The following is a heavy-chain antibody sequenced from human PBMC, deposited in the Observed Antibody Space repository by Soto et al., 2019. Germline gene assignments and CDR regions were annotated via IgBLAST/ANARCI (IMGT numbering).Heavy chain of an antibody. CDR3: AKTPRFEYSSSGWFDP. Sequence: EVQLVESGGGLVQPGRSLRLSCAASGFTFDDYAMHWVRQAPGKGLEWVSGISGSGGSTYYADSVKGRFTISRDNSKNTLYLQMNSLRAEDTAVYYCAKTPRFEYSSSGWFDPWGQGTLVTVSS. D-gene: IGHD6-6*01. CDR1: GFTFDDYA. J-gene: IGHJ5*02. CDR2: ISGSGGST. V-gene: IGHV3-23*04.